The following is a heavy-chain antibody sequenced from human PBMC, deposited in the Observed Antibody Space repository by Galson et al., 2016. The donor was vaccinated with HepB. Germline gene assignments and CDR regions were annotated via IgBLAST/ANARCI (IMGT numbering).Heavy chain of an antibody. J-gene: IGHJ4*02. CDR2: ISTTGTYM. V-gene: IGHV3-21*01. Sequence: SISTTGTYMYYADSMRGRFTISRDNALNSLSLQMNSLGDGDTALYFCARTATSGTHFDHWGRGTLVIVSS. CDR3: ARTATSGTHFDH. D-gene: IGHD5-24*01.